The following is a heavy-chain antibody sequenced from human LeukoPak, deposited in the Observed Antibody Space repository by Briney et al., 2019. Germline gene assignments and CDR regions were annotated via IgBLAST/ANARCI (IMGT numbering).Heavy chain of an antibody. CDR1: GGSFSGYY. J-gene: IGHJ6*02. CDR3: ASMYSKRPYYYYGMDV. Sequence: PSETLSLTCAVYGGSFSGYYWSWIRQPPGKGLEWIGEINHSGSTNYNPSLKSRVTISVDTSKNQFSLKLSSVTAADTAVYYCASMYSKRPYYYYGMDVWGQGTTVTVSS. CDR2: INHSGST. D-gene: IGHD6-13*01. V-gene: IGHV4-34*01.